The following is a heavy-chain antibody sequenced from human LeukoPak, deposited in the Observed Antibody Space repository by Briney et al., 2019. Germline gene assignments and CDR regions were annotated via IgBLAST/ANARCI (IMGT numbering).Heavy chain of an antibody. Sequence: PVGSLRLSCAASGFTFSGYAMSWVRQAPGKGLECVSAISGSGGSTYYADSVKGRFTISRDNSTNTLYLQMYSLRAEDTAVYYCAKEGPHRVSYYLNFDYWGQGALVTVSS. J-gene: IGHJ4*02. CDR1: GFTFSGYA. CDR3: AKEGPHRVSYYLNFDY. CDR2: ISGSGGST. D-gene: IGHD1-26*01. V-gene: IGHV3-23*01.